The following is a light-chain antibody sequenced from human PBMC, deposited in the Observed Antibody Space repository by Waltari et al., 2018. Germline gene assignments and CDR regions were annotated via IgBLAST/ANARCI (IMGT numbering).Light chain of an antibody. CDR3: QQYYTTPRT. V-gene: IGKV4-1*01. J-gene: IGKJ1*01. CDR1: QSVLYSSNNNNY. CDR2: WAS. Sequence: DIVMTQSPDSLAVSLGERATINCKSSQSVLYSSNNNNYLAWYRQKPGQPPKLLFYWASKRASGFPDRFSGSGSGTDFTLTISSLQAEDVAVYYCQQYYTTPRTFGQGTTVEIK.